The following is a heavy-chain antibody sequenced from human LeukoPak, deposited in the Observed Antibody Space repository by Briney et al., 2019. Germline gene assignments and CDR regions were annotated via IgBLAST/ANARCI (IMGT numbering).Heavy chain of an antibody. V-gene: IGHV3-33*01. CDR1: GLTFRSYG. CDR2: IWYDGSNK. CDR3: ARAGSGGYYYYMDV. D-gene: IGHD1-14*01. Sequence: GGSLRLSCAASGLTFRSYGMHWVRQAPGKGLEWVAVIWYDGSNKYYADSVKGRFTISRDNSKNTLYLQMNSLRAEDTAVYYCARAGSGGYYYYMDVWGKGTTVTVSS. J-gene: IGHJ6*03.